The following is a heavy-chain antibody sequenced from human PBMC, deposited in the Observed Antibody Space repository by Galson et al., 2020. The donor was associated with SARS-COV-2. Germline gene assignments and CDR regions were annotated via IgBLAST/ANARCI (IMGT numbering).Heavy chain of an antibody. Sequence: SETLSLTCTVSGGSISSYYWSWIRQPAGTGLEWIGRIYTSGSTNYNPSLKSRVTMSVDTSKNQFSLKLSSVTAADTAVYYCARDFIAVAGNYYYYGMDVWGQGTTVTVSS. J-gene: IGHJ6*02. D-gene: IGHD6-19*01. V-gene: IGHV4-4*07. CDR2: IYTSGST. CDR1: GGSISSYY. CDR3: ARDFIAVAGNYYYYGMDV.